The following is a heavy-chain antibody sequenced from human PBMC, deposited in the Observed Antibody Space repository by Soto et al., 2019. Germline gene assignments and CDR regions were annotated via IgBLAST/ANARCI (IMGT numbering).Heavy chain of an antibody. D-gene: IGHD6-13*01. Sequence: ASVKVSCKASGYTFTSYYMHWVRQAPGQGLEWMGIINPSGGSTSYAQKFQGRVTMTRDTSTSTVYMELSSLRSEDTAVYYCARERGVAAAGTRWFDPWGQGTLVTVSS. J-gene: IGHJ5*02. CDR3: ARERGVAAAGTRWFDP. CDR2: INPSGGST. V-gene: IGHV1-46*01. CDR1: GYTFTSYY.